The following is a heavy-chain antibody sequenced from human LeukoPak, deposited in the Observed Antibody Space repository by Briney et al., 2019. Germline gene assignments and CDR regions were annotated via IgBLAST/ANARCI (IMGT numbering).Heavy chain of an antibody. V-gene: IGHV4-59*01. J-gene: IGHJ4*02. D-gene: IGHD3-10*01. Sequence: KPSETLSLTCTVSGGSISSYYWSWIRQPPGKGLEWIGYIYSSGSTNHNPSLKSRVTISVDTSKNQFSLKLSSVTAADTAVYYCARRSVYGSGSYSDWGQGTLVTVSS. CDR3: ARRSVYGSGSYSD. CDR2: IYSSGST. CDR1: GGSISSYY.